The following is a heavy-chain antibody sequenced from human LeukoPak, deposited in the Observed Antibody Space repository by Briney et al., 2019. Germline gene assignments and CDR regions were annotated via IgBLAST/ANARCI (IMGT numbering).Heavy chain of an antibody. CDR3: ARASPAPKYYYDSSGYPRIGDY. V-gene: IGHV1-18*01. CDR1: GYTFTSYG. CDR2: ISAYNGNT. D-gene: IGHD3-22*01. J-gene: IGHJ4*02. Sequence: ASVKVSCKASGYTFTSYGISWVRQAPGQGLEWMGWISAYNGNTNYAQKLQGRVTMTTDTSTSTAYMELRSLRSDDTAVHYCARASPAPKYYYDSSGYPRIGDYWGQGTLVTVSS.